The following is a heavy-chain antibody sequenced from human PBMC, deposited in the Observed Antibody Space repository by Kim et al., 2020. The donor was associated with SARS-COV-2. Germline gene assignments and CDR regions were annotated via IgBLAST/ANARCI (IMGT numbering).Heavy chain of an antibody. D-gene: IGHD1-26*01. CDR2: ISYDGSNK. Sequence: GGSLRLSCAASGFTFSNYAMHWVRQAPGKGLEWVAVISYDGSNKDYGDSVRGRFTISRDNAKNTQYLQMHSLRAEDTAVYYCAKDRSRPLTHWVGRMDV. CDR1: GFTFSNYA. V-gene: IGHV3-30*18. CDR3: AKDRSRPLTHWVGRMDV. J-gene: IGHJ6*01.